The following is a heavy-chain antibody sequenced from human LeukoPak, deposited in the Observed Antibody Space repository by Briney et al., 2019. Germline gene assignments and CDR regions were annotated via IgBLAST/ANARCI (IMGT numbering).Heavy chain of an antibody. CDR2: IIPIFGTA. D-gene: IGHD3-3*01. J-gene: IGHJ4*01. CDR1: GVTLSSYA. Sequence: SLKVSCKASGVTLSSYAISWVRQAPGQGLEWMGRIIPIFGTANYAQKFQGRVTITTDESTSTAYMELSSLRSEDTAVYYCARSGIPDYDFWSGPFDYWGQGTLVTVSS. CDR3: ARSGIPDYDFWSGPFDY. V-gene: IGHV1-69*05.